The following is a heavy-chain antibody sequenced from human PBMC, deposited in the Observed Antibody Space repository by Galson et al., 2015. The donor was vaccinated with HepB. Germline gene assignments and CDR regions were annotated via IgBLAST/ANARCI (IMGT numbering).Heavy chain of an antibody. V-gene: IGHV1-2*06. Sequence: SVKVSCKASGYTFTGYYMHWVRQAPGQGLEWMGRINPNSGGTNYAQKFQGRVTMTRDTSISTAYMELSRLRSDDTAVYYRARGETRVGATGVGYWGQGTLVTVSS. CDR1: GYTFTGYY. CDR2: INPNSGGT. CDR3: ARGETRVGATGVGY. D-gene: IGHD1-26*01. J-gene: IGHJ4*02.